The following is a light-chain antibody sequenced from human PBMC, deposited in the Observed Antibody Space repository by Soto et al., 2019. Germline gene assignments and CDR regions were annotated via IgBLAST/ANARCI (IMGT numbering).Light chain of an antibody. J-gene: IGKJ1*01. CDR3: QQYGSSPPWT. Sequence: EIVLTQSPGTLSLSPGERATLSCRASQSVSSSYLAWYQQKPGQAPRLVIYAASNRATGIPDRFSGSGSGTDFTLIITRLEPEDFAVYYCQQYGSSPPWTVGQGTKVDIK. CDR1: QSVSSSY. V-gene: IGKV3-20*01. CDR2: AAS.